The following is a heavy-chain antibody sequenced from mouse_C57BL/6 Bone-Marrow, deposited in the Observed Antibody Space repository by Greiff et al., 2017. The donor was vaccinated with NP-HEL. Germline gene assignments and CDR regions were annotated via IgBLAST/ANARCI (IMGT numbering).Heavy chain of an antibody. J-gene: IGHJ2*01. CDR1: GYTFTSYG. D-gene: IGHD2-3*01. Sequence: VMLQQSGAELARPGASVKLSCKASGYTFTSYGISWVKQRTGQGLEWIGEIYPRSGNTYYNEKFKGKATLTADKSSSTAYMELRSLTSDDSAVYFCARSVGYYFWRYYFDYWGQGTTLTVSS. CDR2: IYPRSGNT. CDR3: ARSVGYYFWRYYFDY. V-gene: IGHV1-81*01.